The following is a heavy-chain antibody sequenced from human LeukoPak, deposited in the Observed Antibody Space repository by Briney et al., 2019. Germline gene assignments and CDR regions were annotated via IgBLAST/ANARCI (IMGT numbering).Heavy chain of an antibody. D-gene: IGHD5-24*01. J-gene: IGHJ4*02. V-gene: IGHV1-8*01. CDR1: GYTFTTHD. CDR3: ARQGDGSYLIWG. CDR2: MNPGSGDT. Sequence: ASVKVSCKASGYTFTTHDLTWVRQATGQGLEWMGWMNPGSGDTAYAQKFQGRVTMTRDTSMSTAYMELNSLGSEDTAIYYCARQGDGSYLIWGWGQGSLVTVSS.